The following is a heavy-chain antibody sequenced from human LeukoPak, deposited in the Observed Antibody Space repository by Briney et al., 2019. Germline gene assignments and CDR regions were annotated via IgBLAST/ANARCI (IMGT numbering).Heavy chain of an antibody. V-gene: IGHV3-48*01. D-gene: IGHD3-22*01. CDR3: ARSRSGYYGDDAFDI. Sequence: PGGSLRLSCAASGFTFSSYSMNWVRQAPGKGLEWVSYISSSSSTIYYADSEKGRYIISRDNAKKSLYLQMYGLRAEDTAVYYCARSRSGYYGDDAFDIWGQGTMVTVSS. J-gene: IGHJ3*02. CDR1: GFTFSSYS. CDR2: ISSSSSTI.